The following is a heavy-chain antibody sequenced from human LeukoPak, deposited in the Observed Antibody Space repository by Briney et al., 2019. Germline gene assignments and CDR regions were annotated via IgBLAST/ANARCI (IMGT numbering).Heavy chain of an antibody. J-gene: IGHJ6*02. CDR1: GYTFTSYY. Sequence: ASVKVSCKASGYTFTSYYMHWVRQAPGQGLEWMGIINPSGGSTSCAQKFQGRVTMTRDTSTSTVYMELSSLRSEDTAVYYCASWPNWNDVKGDYYYYGMDVWGQGTTVTVSS. V-gene: IGHV1-46*01. CDR2: INPSGGST. D-gene: IGHD1-1*01. CDR3: ASWPNWNDVKGDYYYYGMDV.